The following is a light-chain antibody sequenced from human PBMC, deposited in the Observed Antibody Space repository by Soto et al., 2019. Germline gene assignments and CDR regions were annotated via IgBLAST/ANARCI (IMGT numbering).Light chain of an antibody. V-gene: IGLV1-51*01. CDR3: GTWDSSLSSGV. J-gene: IGLJ3*02. CDR2: DNN. CDR1: SSNIGKNY. Sequence: QSVLTQPPSVSAAPGQKVTISCSGSSSNIGKNYVSWYQQLPGTAPKLLIYDNNKRPSGIPDRFSGSKSGTSATLGITGLRTGDEADYYCGTWDSSLSSGVFGGGTKLTVL.